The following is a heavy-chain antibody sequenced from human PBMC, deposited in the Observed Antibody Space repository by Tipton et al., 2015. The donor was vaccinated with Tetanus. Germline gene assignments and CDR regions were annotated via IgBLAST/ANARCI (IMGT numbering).Heavy chain of an antibody. CDR2: SWYDGTDK. CDR1: GFIFSSYG. J-gene: IGHJ4*02. Sequence: CAASGFIFSSYGIHWVRQAPGKGLEWLAVSWYDGTDKYYADSVKGRFTISRDKSKNTLYLQMNSLRAGDTALYYCAREADCSGGSCFSGDFETWGPGTQVTVSS. V-gene: IGHV3-33*01. CDR3: AREADCSGGSCFSGDFET. D-gene: IGHD2-15*01.